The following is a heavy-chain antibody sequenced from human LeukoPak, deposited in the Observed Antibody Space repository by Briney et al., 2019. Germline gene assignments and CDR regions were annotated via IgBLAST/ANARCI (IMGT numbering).Heavy chain of an antibody. CDR1: GGSISSYY. CDR3: ARGYYYDSTPPRY. J-gene: IGHJ4*02. CDR2: IYYSGST. D-gene: IGHD3-22*01. Sequence: PSETLSLTCTVSGGSISSYYWSWIRQPPGKGLEWIGYIYYSGSTNYNPSLKSRVTISVDTSKNQFSLELSSVTAADTAVYYCARGYYYDSTPPRYWGQGTLVTVSS. V-gene: IGHV4-59*01.